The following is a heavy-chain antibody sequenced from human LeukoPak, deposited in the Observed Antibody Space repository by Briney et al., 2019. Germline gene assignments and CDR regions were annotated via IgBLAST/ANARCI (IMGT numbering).Heavy chain of an antibody. CDR2: ISPYNGDT. CDR1: GYTFSNYG. CDR3: ARENDSSGYYYSHYYYYYMDV. Sequence: ASVKVSCKASGYTFSNYGISWVRQAPGQGLEWMGWISPYNGDTDYAQRVQGRLTMTTDTSTSTAYMELRSLRSDDTAVYYCARENDSSGYYYSHYYYYYMDVWGKGTTVTVSS. V-gene: IGHV1-18*01. D-gene: IGHD3-22*01. J-gene: IGHJ6*03.